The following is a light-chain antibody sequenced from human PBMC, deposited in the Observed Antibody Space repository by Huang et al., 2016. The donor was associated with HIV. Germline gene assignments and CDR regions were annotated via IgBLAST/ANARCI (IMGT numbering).Light chain of an antibody. CDR2: GAS. J-gene: IGKJ2*01. CDR3: QQYNNWPPGDT. CDR1: QSVSSN. V-gene: IGKV3-15*01. Sequence: EIAMTQSPATLYVSPGERVTPSCRASQSVSSNLAWYQQKPGQAPRLLLYGASTRATGIPARFSGSGSGTEFTLTISSLQSEDFAVYYCQQYNNWPPGDTFGQGTKLEIK.